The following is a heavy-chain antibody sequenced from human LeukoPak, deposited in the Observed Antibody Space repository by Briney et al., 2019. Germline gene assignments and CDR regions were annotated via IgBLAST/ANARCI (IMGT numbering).Heavy chain of an antibody. Sequence: SVKVSCKASGGTFSSYAISWMRQAPGQGLEWMGGIIPIFGTANYAQKFQGRVTITADESTSTAYMELSSLRSEDTAVYYCARDKSVAGSTDSWGQGTLVTVSS. D-gene: IGHD6-19*01. CDR2: IIPIFGTA. CDR1: GGTFSSYA. J-gene: IGHJ5*02. V-gene: IGHV1-69*13. CDR3: ARDKSVAGSTDS.